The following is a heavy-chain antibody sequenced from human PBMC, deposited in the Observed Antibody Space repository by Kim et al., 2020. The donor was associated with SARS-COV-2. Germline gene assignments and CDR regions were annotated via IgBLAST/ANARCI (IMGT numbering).Heavy chain of an antibody. CDR2: ISAYNANT. D-gene: IGHD5-18*01. J-gene: IGHJ4*02. Sequence: ASVKVSCKASGYTFRSYGITWVRQAPGQGLEWMGWISAYNANTNSAQKLQGRVTMTTDTSTSTAYMELRSLRSDDTAVYYCARGPVDTAVVGVDFDYWGQGTLVTVSS. CDR1: GYTFRSYG. V-gene: IGHV1-18*04. CDR3: ARGPVDTAVVGVDFDY.